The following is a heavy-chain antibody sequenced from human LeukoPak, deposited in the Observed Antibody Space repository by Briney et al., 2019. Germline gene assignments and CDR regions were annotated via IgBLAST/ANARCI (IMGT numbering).Heavy chain of an antibody. J-gene: IGHJ4*02. CDR3: AREVVSSPSYFDS. Sequence: GGSLRLSCAASGFTFSDYYMSWIRQAPGKGLEWVSYISSSGSTIYYADSVKGRFTISRDNAKNSLYLQMNSLGAEDTAVYYCAREVVSSPSYFDSWGQGTLVTVSS. V-gene: IGHV3-11*01. CDR2: ISSSGSTI. D-gene: IGHD2-15*01. CDR1: GFTFSDYY.